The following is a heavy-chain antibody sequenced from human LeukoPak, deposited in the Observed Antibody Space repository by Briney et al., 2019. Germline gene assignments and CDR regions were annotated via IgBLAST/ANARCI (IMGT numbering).Heavy chain of an antibody. CDR1: GGSISNYY. D-gene: IGHD6-19*01. J-gene: IGHJ5*02. CDR2: IYYSGTT. CDR3: ARSGYSSGYFNWFDP. V-gene: IGHV4-59*01. Sequence: SETLSLTCTVSGGSISNYYWSWIRQPPGKGLEWIGYIYYSGTTNYNPSLKSRVTISVDTSKNQFSLKLNSVTAADTAVYYCARSGYSSGYFNWFDPWGQGTLVTVSS.